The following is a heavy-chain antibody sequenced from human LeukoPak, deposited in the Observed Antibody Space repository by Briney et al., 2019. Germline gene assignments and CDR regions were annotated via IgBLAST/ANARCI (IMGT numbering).Heavy chain of an antibody. D-gene: IGHD3-16*02. Sequence: SETLSLTCTVSGGSISSGGYYWSWIRQPPGKGLEWIGYIYHSGSTNYNPSLKSRVTISVDKSKNQFSLKLSSVTAADTAVYYCARDGGYSSGDYYYYMDVWGKGTTVTVSS. CDR1: GGSISSGGYY. V-gene: IGHV4-30-2*05. CDR2: IYHSGST. CDR3: ARDGGYSSGDYYYYMDV. J-gene: IGHJ6*03.